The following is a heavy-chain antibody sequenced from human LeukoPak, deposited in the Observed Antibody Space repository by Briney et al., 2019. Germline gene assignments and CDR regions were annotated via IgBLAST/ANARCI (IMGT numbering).Heavy chain of an antibody. V-gene: IGHV3-30-3*01. Sequence: GGSLRLSCAASGFTFSSYAMHWVRQAPGKGLEWVAVISYDGSNKYYADSVKGRFTISRDNSKNTLYLQMNSLRAEDTAVYYCARGRLKDYWGQGTLVTVSS. CDR2: ISYDGSNK. J-gene: IGHJ4*02. CDR3: ARGRLKDY. CDR1: GFTFSSYA.